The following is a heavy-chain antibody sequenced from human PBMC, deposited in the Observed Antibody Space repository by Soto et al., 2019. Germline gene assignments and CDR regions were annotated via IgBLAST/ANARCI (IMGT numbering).Heavy chain of an antibody. V-gene: IGHV3-33*01. CDR2: IWYDGSDK. Sequence: QVQLVESGGGVVQPGRSLRLSCAASGFTFSNYGMHWVRQAPGKGLEWVALIWYDGSDKYYADSVKGRFTISRDNSKNTLYLHMSSLRAEDTAVYYCARDLYPGYSSGHTQTWGQGTLVTVSS. J-gene: IGHJ5*02. CDR3: ARDLYPGYSSGHTQT. D-gene: IGHD6-19*01. CDR1: GFTFSNYG.